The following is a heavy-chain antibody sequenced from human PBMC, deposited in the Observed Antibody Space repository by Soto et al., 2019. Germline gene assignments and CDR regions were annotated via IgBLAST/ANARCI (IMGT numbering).Heavy chain of an antibody. CDR2: INPNSGGT. D-gene: IGHD6-13*01. V-gene: IGHV1-2*02. Sequence: ASVKVSCKASGYTFTGYYMHWVRQAPGQGLEWMGWINPNSGGTNYAQKFQGRVTMTRDTSISTAYMELSRLRSDDTAVYYCARDLAAAGTPWYYYYGMDVWGQGTTVTVSS. J-gene: IGHJ6*02. CDR1: GYTFTGYY. CDR3: ARDLAAAGTPWYYYYGMDV.